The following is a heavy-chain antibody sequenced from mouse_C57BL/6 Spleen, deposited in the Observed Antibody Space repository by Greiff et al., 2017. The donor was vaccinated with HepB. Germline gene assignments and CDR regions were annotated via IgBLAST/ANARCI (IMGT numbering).Heavy chain of an antibody. V-gene: IGHV1-19*01. J-gene: IGHJ3*01. D-gene: IGHD2-1*01. CDR1: GYTFTDYY. CDR2: INPYNGGT. Sequence: EVQLQQSGPVLVKPGASVKMSCKASGYTFTDYYMNWVKQSHGKSLEWIGVINPYNGGTSYNQKFKGKATLTVDKSSSTAYMELNSLTSEDSAVYYWASQRVTGPGFAYWGQGTLVTVSA. CDR3: ASQRVTGPGFAY.